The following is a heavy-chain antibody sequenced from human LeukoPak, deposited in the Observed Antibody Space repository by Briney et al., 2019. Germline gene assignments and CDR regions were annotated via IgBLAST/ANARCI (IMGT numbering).Heavy chain of an antibody. CDR1: GFTFSSYS. D-gene: IGHD2-2*01. V-gene: IGHV3-21*01. CDR2: ISSSGNYI. J-gene: IGHJ4*02. CDR3: TRDESRSISCYAQ. Sequence: GGSLRLSCAASGFTFSSYSMNWVRQAPGKGLGWVSSISSSGNYIYYADSVKGRFTVSRDNAKNSVFLQMNSLRAEDTAVYFCTRDESRSISCYAQWGQGTLVTASS.